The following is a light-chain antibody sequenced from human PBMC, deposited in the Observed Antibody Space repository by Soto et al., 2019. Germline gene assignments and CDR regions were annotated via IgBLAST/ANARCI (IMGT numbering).Light chain of an antibody. V-gene: IGLV2-11*01. CDR3: CSYAGTFVV. CDR2: DVS. CDR1: SSDVGGYNY. Sequence: QSVLTQPRSVSGSPGQSVTISCTGTSSDVGGYNYVSWYQQHPGEAPKLLIYDVSKRPSGVRDRFSGSKSGNTASLTIFGLRADDEANYYCCSYAGTFVVFGGGTQLTVL. J-gene: IGLJ2*01.